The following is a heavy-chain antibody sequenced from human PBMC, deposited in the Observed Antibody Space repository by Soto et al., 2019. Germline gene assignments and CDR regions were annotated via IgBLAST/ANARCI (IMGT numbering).Heavy chain of an antibody. J-gene: IGHJ4*02. CDR3: ARDGGRHSGGIDY. D-gene: IGHD1-26*01. CDR1: GGTFSNYS. Sequence: QVQLVQSGAEVKKPGSSVKVSCKASGGTFSNYSINWVRQAPGQGLEWMGEIIPISGTANYAQKFQGRVTITADESTSTAYMELSSLRSEDTAVYYCARDGGRHSGGIDYWGQGTLVTVSS. CDR2: IIPISGTA. V-gene: IGHV1-69*01.